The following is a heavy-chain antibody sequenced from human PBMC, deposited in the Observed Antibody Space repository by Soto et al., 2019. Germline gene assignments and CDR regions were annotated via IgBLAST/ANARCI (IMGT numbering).Heavy chain of an antibody. CDR1: GGTFSSYA. D-gene: IGHD1-1*01. Sequence: ASVKVSCKASGGTFSSYAISWVQQAPGQGLEWMGGIIPIFGTANYAQKFQGRVTITADESTSTAYMELSSLRSEDTAVYYCARLIGTTGTTVSYYYYGMDVWGQGTTVTVSS. V-gene: IGHV1-69*13. CDR2: IIPIFGTA. CDR3: ARLIGTTGTTVSYYYYGMDV. J-gene: IGHJ6*02.